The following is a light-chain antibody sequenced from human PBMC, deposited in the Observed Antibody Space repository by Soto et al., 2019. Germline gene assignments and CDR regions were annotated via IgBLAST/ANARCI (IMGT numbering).Light chain of an antibody. Sequence: QSALTRPASVSGSPGQSITISCTGTGSDVGNYKYVSWYQQHPGKAPKLMIYEVSNRPSGVSNRFSGSKSGNTASLTISGLQAEDETDYYCFSYTSSGTYVFGTGTKVTVL. CDR1: GSDVGNYKY. J-gene: IGLJ1*01. CDR2: EVS. V-gene: IGLV2-14*01. CDR3: FSYTSSGTYV.